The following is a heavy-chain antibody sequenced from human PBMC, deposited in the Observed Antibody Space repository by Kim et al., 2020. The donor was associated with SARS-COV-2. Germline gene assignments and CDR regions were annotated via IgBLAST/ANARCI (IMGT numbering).Heavy chain of an antibody. D-gene: IGHD1-26*01. CDR3: TRYIGGSTPGLDV. Sequence: EDAASVEGRFTISSDNSKNLVDLQMNSLKTEDTAVYYCTRYIGGSTPGLDVGGQGTTVTVSS. V-gene: IGHV3-72*01. J-gene: IGHJ6*02.